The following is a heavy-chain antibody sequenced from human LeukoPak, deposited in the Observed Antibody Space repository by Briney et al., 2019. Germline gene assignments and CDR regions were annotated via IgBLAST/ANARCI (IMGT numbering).Heavy chain of an antibody. J-gene: IGHJ3*02. Sequence: ASVKVSCKASGGTFSSYAISWVRQAPGQGLEWMGGIIPIFGTANYAQKFQGRVTITADKSTSTAYMELSSLRSEDTAVYYCARDYASGSYHGAFDIWGQGTMVTVSS. CDR3: ARDYASGSYHGAFDI. D-gene: IGHD1-26*01. CDR2: IIPIFGTA. V-gene: IGHV1-69*06. CDR1: GGTFSSYA.